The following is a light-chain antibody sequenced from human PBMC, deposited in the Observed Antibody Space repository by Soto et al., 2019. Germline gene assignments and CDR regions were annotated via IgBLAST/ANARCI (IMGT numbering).Light chain of an antibody. V-gene: IGKV1-5*01. CDR2: DAS. CDR1: QSISGW. Sequence: DIKMTQSPSTLSASVGDRVTITCRASQSISGWLAWYQQKPGKAPKLLIYDASGLESGVPSRFSGSGSGTEFTLTISNLQPEDCAIYYCQQSFSIPLTFGGGTKVDIK. J-gene: IGKJ4*01. CDR3: QQSFSIPLT.